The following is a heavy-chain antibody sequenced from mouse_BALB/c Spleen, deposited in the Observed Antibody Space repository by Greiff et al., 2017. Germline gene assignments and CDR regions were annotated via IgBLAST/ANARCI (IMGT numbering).Heavy chain of an antibody. D-gene: IGHD2-3*01. CDR3: ARDGYYEYFDY. V-gene: IGHV5-6-5*01. CDR2: ISSGGST. Sequence: EVQVVESGGGLVKPGGSLKLSCAASGFTFSSYAMSWVRQTPEKRLEWVASISSGGSTYYPDSVKGRFTISRDNARNILYLQMSSLRSEDTAMYCCARDGYYEYFDYWGQGTTLTVSS. CDR1: GFTFSSYA. J-gene: IGHJ2*01.